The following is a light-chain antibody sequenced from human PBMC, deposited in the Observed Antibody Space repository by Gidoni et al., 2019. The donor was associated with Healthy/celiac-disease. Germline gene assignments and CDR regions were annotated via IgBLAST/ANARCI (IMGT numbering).Light chain of an antibody. CDR3: QAWDRSTVV. V-gene: IGLV3-1*01. J-gene: IGLJ2*01. CDR2: QDR. CDR1: KLGDKY. Sequence: YELTQPPSPSVSPAQTARITCSEAKLGDKYVCWYQQKPGQSPVLVIYQDRKRPSGIPERFSGSNSGNTATLTISGTQAMDEADYYCQAWDRSTVVFGGGTKLTVL.